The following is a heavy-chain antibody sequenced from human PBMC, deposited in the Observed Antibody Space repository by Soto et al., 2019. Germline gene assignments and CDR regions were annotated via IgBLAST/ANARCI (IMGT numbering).Heavy chain of an antibody. D-gene: IGHD4-17*01. CDR3: ASLDYGDRLLDY. CDR1: GGSISSGGYY. Sequence: PSETLSLTCTVSGGSISSGGYYWSWIRQHPGKGLEWIGYIYYSGSTYYNPSLKSRVTISVDTSKNQFSLKLSSVTAADTAVYYCASLDYGDRLLDYWGQGTLVTVSS. J-gene: IGHJ4*02. V-gene: IGHV4-31*03. CDR2: IYYSGST.